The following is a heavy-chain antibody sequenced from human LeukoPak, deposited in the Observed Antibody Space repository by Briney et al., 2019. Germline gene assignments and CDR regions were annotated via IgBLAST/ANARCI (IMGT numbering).Heavy chain of an antibody. CDR2: IIPIFGTA. CDR1: VCTFSSYA. J-gene: IGHJ3*02. D-gene: IGHD2-15*01. Sequence: GASVKVSCKASVCTFSSYAISWVRQAPGQGLEWMGGIIPIFGTANYAQKFQGRVTITADESTSTAYMELSSLRSEDTAVYYCARGRDIVVVVAARSDAFDIWGQGTMVTVSS. CDR3: ARGRDIVVVVAARSDAFDI. V-gene: IGHV1-69*13.